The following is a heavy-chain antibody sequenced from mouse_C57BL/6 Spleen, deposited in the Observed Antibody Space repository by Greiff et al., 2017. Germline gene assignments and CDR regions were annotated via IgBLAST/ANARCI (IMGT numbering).Heavy chain of an antibody. J-gene: IGHJ4*01. CDR3: TAGGYYINYAMDY. V-gene: IGHV14-4*01. CDR2: IDPANGDT. CDR1: GFNIKDDY. D-gene: IGHD2-3*01. Sequence: VQLQQSGAELVRPGASVKLSCTASGFNIKDDYMHWVKQRPEQGLEWIGWIDPANGDTEYATKFQGKATITADTSSNTAYLQLSSLTSEDTAVCYYTAGGYYINYAMDYWGQGTSVTVSS.